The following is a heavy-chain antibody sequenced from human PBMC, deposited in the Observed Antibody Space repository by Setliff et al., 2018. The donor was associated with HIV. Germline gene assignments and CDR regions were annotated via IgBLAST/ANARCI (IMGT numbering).Heavy chain of an antibody. CDR3: ARARTDYYDRRRRSHYYIDV. CDR1: GYTFTNYD. V-gene: IGHV1-8*02. Sequence: GASVKVFCKPSGYTFTNYDINWVRQAAGQGLEWMGWMNPDSRNTGYAQRFEGSVTMTWDTSISTAYMELNNVKFEDTAIYYCARARTDYYDRRRRSHYYIDVWARGATVTVSS. J-gene: IGHJ6*03. CDR2: MNPDSRNT. D-gene: IGHD3-22*01.